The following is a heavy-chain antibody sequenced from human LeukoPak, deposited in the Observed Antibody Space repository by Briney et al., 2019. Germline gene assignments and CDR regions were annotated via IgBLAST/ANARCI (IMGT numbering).Heavy chain of an antibody. Sequence: KPSETLSLTCTVSGGCVSSGSFYWTWIRQPPGKGLEYIGYITYRGTAKYNASLRSRVSISVQTSQNQFFLKLNSVTAADTAVYYCARDHSGYDTYYGLDVWGQGTTVIVSS. J-gene: IGHJ6*02. V-gene: IGHV4-61*01. D-gene: IGHD5-12*01. CDR3: ARDHSGYDTYYGLDV. CDR2: ITYRGTA. CDR1: GGCVSSGSFY.